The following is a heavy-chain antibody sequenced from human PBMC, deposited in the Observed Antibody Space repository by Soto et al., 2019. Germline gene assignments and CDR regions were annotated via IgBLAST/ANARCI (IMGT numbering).Heavy chain of an antibody. Sequence: EVQLLESGGGLVQPGGSLRLSFAASGFTFGTYAMIWVRQAPGKGLEGVSTIGGGGDGTYYADSVRGSFTISRENSRNTVYLQMNSLRAEDTAVYYCAKKGLGSLATYCSTGDCHYAFDIWGQGTMVTVSS. D-gene: IGHD2-15*01. J-gene: IGHJ3*02. V-gene: IGHV3-23*01. CDR3: AKKGLGSLATYCSTGDCHYAFDI. CDR2: IGGGGDGT. CDR1: GFTFGTYA.